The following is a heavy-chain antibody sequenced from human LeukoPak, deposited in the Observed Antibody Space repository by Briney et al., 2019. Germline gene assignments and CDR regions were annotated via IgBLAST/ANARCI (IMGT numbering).Heavy chain of an antibody. CDR1: GFIFDDYA. CDR3: AKASLGYCSGGSCFFDY. V-gene: IGHV3-9*01. Sequence: PGGSLRLSCAASGFIFDDYARHWVRQAPGKGLEWVSGISWNSGSIGYADSVKGRFTISRDNAKNSLYLQMNSLRAEDTALYYCAKASLGYCSGGSCFFDYWGQGTLVTVSS. CDR2: ISWNSGSI. J-gene: IGHJ4*02. D-gene: IGHD2-15*01.